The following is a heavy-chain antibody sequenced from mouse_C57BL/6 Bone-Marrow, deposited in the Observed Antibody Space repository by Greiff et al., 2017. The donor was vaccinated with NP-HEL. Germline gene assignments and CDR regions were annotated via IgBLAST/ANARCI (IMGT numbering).Heavy chain of an antibody. D-gene: IGHD1-1*01. CDR1: GYTFTSYW. V-gene: IGHV1S132*01. CDR3: ARKDYGSDY. Sequence: VQLQQSGAELVKPGASVKLSCKTSGYTFTSYWIQWVKQRPGQGLGWIGEIFPGTGTTYYNEKFKGKATLTIDTSSGTAYMQLSSLTSEDSAVYFCARKDYGSDYWGQGTTLTVSS. J-gene: IGHJ2*01. CDR2: IFPGTGTT.